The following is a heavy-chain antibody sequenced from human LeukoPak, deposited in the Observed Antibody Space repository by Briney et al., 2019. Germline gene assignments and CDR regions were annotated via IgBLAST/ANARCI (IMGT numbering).Heavy chain of an antibody. V-gene: IGHV3-23*01. J-gene: IGHJ4*02. D-gene: IGHD2-2*01. CDR2: ISGNGGST. CDR1: GFTFSTYA. CDR3: ARGPVVPSATYFFDY. Sequence: GSLRLSCAASGFTFSTYAMTWGRQAPGKGLEWVSAISGNGGSTYSADSVKGRFTISRDNSKNTLYLQMNSLTAEDTAVYYCARGPVVPSATYFFDYWGQGTLVVVSS.